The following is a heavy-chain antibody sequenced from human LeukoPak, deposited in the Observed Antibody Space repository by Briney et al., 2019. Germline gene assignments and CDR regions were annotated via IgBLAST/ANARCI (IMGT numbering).Heavy chain of an antibody. CDR1: GYTFTGYY. CDR2: VTPNSGNA. Sequence: ASVKVSCKASGYTFTGYYMHWVRQAPGQGLEWMGWVTPNSGNAGYAPKFQGRVTITRDTSISTAYMELSSLRSEDTAVYYCARQHYTFWSGYLTYYLDVWGKGTTVTVSS. CDR3: ARQHYTFWSGYLTYYLDV. V-gene: IGHV1-8*03. J-gene: IGHJ6*03. D-gene: IGHD3-3*01.